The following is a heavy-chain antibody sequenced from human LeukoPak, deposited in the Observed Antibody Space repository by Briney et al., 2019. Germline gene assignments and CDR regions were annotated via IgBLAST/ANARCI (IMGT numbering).Heavy chain of an antibody. V-gene: IGHV4-39*02. CDR2: IYYSGLT. CDR1: GASISSSSSS. D-gene: IGHD4-17*01. J-gene: IGHJ4*02. Sequence: PSETLSLTCTVSGASISSSSSSWGWVRQPPGKGPEGIGSIYYSGLTYDNPSLKSRVSISVDPSKNHFSLKVSSVTAADTAVYYCASGTFDDYGDYDRGDYFDHWGQGTLVTVSS. CDR3: ASGTFDDYGDYDRGDYFDH.